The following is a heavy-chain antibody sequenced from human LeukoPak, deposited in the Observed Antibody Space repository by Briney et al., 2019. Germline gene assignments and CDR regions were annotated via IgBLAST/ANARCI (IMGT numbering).Heavy chain of an antibody. CDR2: IYYSGST. CDR1: GGSISSYY. J-gene: IGHJ4*02. CDR3: ARQGEFSGSYLDY. D-gene: IGHD1-26*01. V-gene: IGHV4-59*08. Sequence: PSETLSLTCTVSGGSISSYYWSWIRQPPGKGLEWIGYIYYSGSTNYNPSLKSRVTISVDTSKNQFSLKLSSVTAADTAVYYCARQGEFSGSYLDYWGQGPLVTVS.